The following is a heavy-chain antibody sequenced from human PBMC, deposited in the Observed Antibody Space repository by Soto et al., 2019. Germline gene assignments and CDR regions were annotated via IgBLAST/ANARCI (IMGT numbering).Heavy chain of an antibody. J-gene: IGHJ4*02. CDR3: ARDSGRDYDFLSCYYHRKPNFDY. D-gene: IGHD3-3*01. V-gene: IGHV3-48*02. Sequence: GGSLRLSCAASAFTFSSYSMNWVRQAPGKGLEWVSYISSSSSTIYYADSVKGRFTISRDNAKNSLYLQMNSLRDEDTAVYYCARDSGRDYDFLSCYYHRKPNFDYWGQGTLVTVSA. CDR2: ISSSSSTI. CDR1: AFTFSSYS.